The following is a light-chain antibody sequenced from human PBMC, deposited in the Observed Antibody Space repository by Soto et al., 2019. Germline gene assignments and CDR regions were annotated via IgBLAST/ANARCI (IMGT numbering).Light chain of an antibody. Sequence: EIVLTQSPGTLSLSPGERATLSCRASQSVTSSYLAWYQHKPGQAPRLLIYGASSEATDIPARFSGSGSGTDFTLTISRLEPEDFAVYYCQQYGSSPITFGQGTRLEIK. V-gene: IGKV3-20*01. J-gene: IGKJ5*01. CDR2: GAS. CDR1: QSVTSSY. CDR3: QQYGSSPIT.